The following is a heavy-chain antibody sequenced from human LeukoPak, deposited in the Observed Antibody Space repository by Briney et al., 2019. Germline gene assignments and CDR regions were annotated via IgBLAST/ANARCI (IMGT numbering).Heavy chain of an antibody. CDR3: ARLSSTLYTSMDV. CDR1: SGSISSYY. CDR2: IQNSDIIRA. J-gene: IGHJ6*02. V-gene: IGHV4-4*08. D-gene: IGHD6-6*01. Sequence: SQTLSLTCAVSSGSISSYYWTWIRQPPGKGLEWGGDIQNSDIIRAKTTSSPPLPSRVSLSVDTSKNQVSLTVNSVTAADTPVYYCARLSSTLYTSMDVWGPGTAVPVSS.